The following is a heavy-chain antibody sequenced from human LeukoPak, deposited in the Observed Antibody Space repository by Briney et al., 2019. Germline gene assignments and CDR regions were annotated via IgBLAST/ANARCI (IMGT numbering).Heavy chain of an antibody. J-gene: IGHJ4*02. D-gene: IGHD3-3*01. V-gene: IGHV3-30*03. CDR3: ARANDFWSGYSSPLDY. CDR1: GFTFSSYG. Sequence: PGGSLRLSCAASGFTFSSYGMHWVRQAPGKGLEWVAVISYDGSNKYYADSVKGRFTISRDNSKNTLYLQMNSLRAEDTAVYYCARANDFWSGYSSPLDYWGQGTLVTVSS. CDR2: ISYDGSNK.